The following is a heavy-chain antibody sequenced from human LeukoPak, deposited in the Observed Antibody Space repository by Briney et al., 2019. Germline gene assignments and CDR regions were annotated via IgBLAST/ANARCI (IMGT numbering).Heavy chain of an antibody. J-gene: IGHJ4*02. D-gene: IGHD3-10*01. CDR1: GFTFSSYA. CDR2: ISYDGSNK. V-gene: IGHV3-30-3*01. Sequence: PGRSLRLSCAASGFTFSSYATHWVRQAPGKGLEWVAVISYDGSNKYYADSVKGRFTISRDNSKNTLYLQMNSLRAEDTAVYYCARDLTVRGARYTDYWGQGTLVTVSS. CDR3: ARDLTVRGARYTDY.